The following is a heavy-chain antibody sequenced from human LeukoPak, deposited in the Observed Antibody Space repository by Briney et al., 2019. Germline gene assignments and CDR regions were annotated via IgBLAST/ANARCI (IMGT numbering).Heavy chain of an antibody. CDR2: IKQDGSEK. D-gene: IGHD3-16*02. CDR3: AREGYDYVWGSYRPNWFDP. V-gene: IGHV3-7*01. CDR1: GFTISSYW. Sequence: GGSLRLSCAASGFTISSYWMSWVRQAPGKGLEWVANIKQDGSEKYYVDSVKGRFTISRDNAKNSLYLQMNSLRAEDTAVYYCAREGYDYVWGSYRPNWFDPWGQGTLVTVSS. J-gene: IGHJ5*02.